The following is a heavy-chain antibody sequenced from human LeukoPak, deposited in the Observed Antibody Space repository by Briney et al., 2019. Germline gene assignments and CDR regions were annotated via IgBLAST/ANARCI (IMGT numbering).Heavy chain of an antibody. CDR2: INPNSGGT. CDR1: GYTFTGYY. Sequence: ASVKVSCKASGYTFTGYYIHWVRQAPGQGLEWMGWINPNSGGTNYAQKFQGRVTMTRDTSISTAYMELRRLRSDDTDVDYCASPLLWWPQVGYFDYWGQGTLVTVSS. V-gene: IGHV1-2*02. D-gene: IGHD4/OR15-4a*01. J-gene: IGHJ4*02. CDR3: ASPLLWWPQVGYFDY.